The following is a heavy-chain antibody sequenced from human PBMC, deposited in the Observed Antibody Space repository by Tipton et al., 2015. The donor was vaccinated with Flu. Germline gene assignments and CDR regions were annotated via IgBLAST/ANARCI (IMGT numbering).Heavy chain of an antibody. CDR2: FSGSGTT. J-gene: IGHJ5*02. V-gene: IGHV4-38-2*02. D-gene: IGHD1-26*01. Sequence: TLSLTCNVSGFSISVGYYWAWVRQPPGKGLEWIGSFSGSGTTFYSPSLKSRVTISGDTSKNQFSLKLNSVTAADTAVYYCARHSSSARGWFDPWGQGTLVTVSS. CDR1: GFSISVGYY. CDR3: ARHSSSARGWFDP.